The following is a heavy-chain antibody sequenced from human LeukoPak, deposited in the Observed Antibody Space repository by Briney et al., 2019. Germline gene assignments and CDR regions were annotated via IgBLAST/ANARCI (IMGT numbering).Heavy chain of an antibody. J-gene: IGHJ6*02. V-gene: IGHV3-30*18. CDR3: ANSGYYYGMDV. D-gene: IGHD6-25*01. CDR2: ISYDGSNK. Sequence: GGSLRLSCAASGFTFSSYGMHWVRQAPGKGLEWVAVISYDGSNKYYADSVKGRFTISRDNSKNTPYLQMNSLRAEDTAVYYCANSGYYYGMDVWGQGTTVTVSS. CDR1: GFTFSSYG.